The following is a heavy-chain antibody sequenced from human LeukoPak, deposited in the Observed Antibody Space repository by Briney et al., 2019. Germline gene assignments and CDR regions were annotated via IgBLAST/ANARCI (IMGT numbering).Heavy chain of an antibody. CDR1: GGTFSSYA. CDR2: IIPIFGTA. J-gene: IGHJ4*02. V-gene: IGHV1-69*05. D-gene: IGHD3-3*01. CDR3: ARGVRFSSSSPYFDY. Sequence: SVKVSCKASGGTFSSYAISWVRQAPGQGLEWMGGIIPIFGTANYAQKFQGRVTITTGESTSTAYMELSSLRSEDTAVYYCARGVRFSSSSPYFDYWGQGTLVTVSS.